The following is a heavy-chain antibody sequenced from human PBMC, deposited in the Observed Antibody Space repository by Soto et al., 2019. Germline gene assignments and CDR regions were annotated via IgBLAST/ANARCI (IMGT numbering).Heavy chain of an antibody. CDR3: ARQYSSSSGGYYYYYMDV. CDR1: GYTFTSYG. J-gene: IGHJ6*03. V-gene: IGHV1-18*01. CDR2: ISAYNGNT. D-gene: IGHD6-6*01. Sequence: ASVKVSCKASGYTFTSYGISWVRQAPGQGLEWMGWISAYNGNTNYAQKLQGRVTMTTDTSTSTAYMELRSLRSEDTAVYYCARQYSSSSGGYYYYYMDVWGKGTTVTVSS.